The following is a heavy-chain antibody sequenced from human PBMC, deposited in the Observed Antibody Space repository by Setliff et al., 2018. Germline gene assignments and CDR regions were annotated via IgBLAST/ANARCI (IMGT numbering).Heavy chain of an antibody. CDR1: GYTFSDYW. J-gene: IGHJ4*02. CDR2: IYPGDSDT. Sequence: PGESLKISCRGSGYTFSDYWIGWVRQMLGKGLEWMGIIYPGDSDTRYSPSFQGQVTFSADKSISTAYLQWSSLKASGTATYYCARVGIKGGYYFDYWGQGTLVTVSS. CDR3: ARVGIKGGYYFDY. D-gene: IGHD7-27*01. V-gene: IGHV5-51*01.